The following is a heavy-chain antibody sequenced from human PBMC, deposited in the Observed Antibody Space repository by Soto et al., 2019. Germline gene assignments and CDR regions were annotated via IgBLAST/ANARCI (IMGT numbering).Heavy chain of an antibody. J-gene: IGHJ6*02. Sequence: PGGCLRLYCAASGFTFSSYEMNWVRQAPGKGLECVSYISSSGSTIYYADSVKGRFTICRDNAKNSLYLQMNSLRYEDTAVYYCARDAAYYDFWSGSPYDYYGMDXWGQGTTVTVS. CDR2: ISSSGSTI. CDR3: ARDAAYYDFWSGSPYDYYGMDX. D-gene: IGHD3-3*01. V-gene: IGHV3-48*03. CDR1: GFTFSSYE.